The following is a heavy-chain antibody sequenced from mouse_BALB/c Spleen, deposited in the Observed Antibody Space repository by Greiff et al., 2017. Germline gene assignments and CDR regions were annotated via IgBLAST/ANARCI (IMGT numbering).Heavy chain of an antibody. CDR2: INPGSGGT. J-gene: IGHJ4*01. Sequence: VKLMESGAELVRPGTSVKVSCKASGYAFTNYLIEWVKQRPGQGLEWIGVINPGSGGTNYNEKFKGKATLTADKSSSTAYMQLSSLTSDDSAVYFCARREVRRGYAMDYWGQGTSVTVSS. D-gene: IGHD2-14*01. CDR3: ARREVRRGYAMDY. V-gene: IGHV1-54*01. CDR1: GYAFTNYL.